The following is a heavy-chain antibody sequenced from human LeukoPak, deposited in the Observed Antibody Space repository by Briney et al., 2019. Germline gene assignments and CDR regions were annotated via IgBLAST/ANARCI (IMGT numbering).Heavy chain of an antibody. CDR1: GFTFSSYS. CDR2: ISGSSNYI. D-gene: IGHD2-2*01. CDR3: ARDRPDIVVVPAANRKYYYGMDV. Sequence: GGSLRLSCAASGFTFSSYSMNWVRQAPGKGLEWVASISGSSNYIYHADSVKGRFTISRDNAKNSLYLQMNSLRAEDTAVYYCARDRPDIVVVPAANRKYYYGMDVWGQGTTVTVSS. J-gene: IGHJ6*02. V-gene: IGHV3-21*01.